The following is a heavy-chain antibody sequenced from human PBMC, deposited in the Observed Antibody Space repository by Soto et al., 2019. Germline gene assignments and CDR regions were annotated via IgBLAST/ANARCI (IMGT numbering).Heavy chain of an antibody. D-gene: IGHD2-15*01. J-gene: IGHJ4*02. CDR1: GFTFSSYA. Sequence: GGSLRLSCAASGFTFSSYAMHWVRQAPGKGLEWVAVISYDGSNKYYADSVKGRFTISRDNSKNTLYLQMNSLRAEDTAVYYCARDLGYCSGGSCYRHSPSSHYLGQGTLVTVPS. V-gene: IGHV3-30-3*01. CDR2: ISYDGSNK. CDR3: ARDLGYCSGGSCYRHSPSSHY.